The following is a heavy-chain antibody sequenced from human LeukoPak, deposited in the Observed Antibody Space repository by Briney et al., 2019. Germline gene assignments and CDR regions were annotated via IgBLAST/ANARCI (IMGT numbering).Heavy chain of an antibody. CDR3: AREPPALIAVAGNAFDI. V-gene: IGHV1-2*02. D-gene: IGHD6-19*01. CDR2: INPNSGGT. CDR1: GYTFTGYY. J-gene: IGHJ3*02. Sequence: ASVKVSCKASGYTFTGYYMHWVRQAPGQGLEWMGWINPNSGGTSYAQKLQGRVTMTTDTSTSTAYMELRSLRSDDTAVYYCAREPPALIAVAGNAFDIWGQGTMVTVSS.